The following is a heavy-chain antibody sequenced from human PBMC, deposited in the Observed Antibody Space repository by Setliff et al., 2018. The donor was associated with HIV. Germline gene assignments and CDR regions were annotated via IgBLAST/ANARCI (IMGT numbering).Heavy chain of an antibody. V-gene: IGHV4-61*02. Sequence: SETLSLTCTVSGCSISSGSYYWSWIRQPAGKGLEWIGRIYTSGSTNYNPSLKSRVTISVDTSKNQFSLKLSSVTAADTAVYYCARGGSGSPFDYWGQGTLVTVSS. CDR2: IYTSGST. D-gene: IGHD1-26*01. CDR1: GCSISSGSYY. CDR3: ARGGSGSPFDY. J-gene: IGHJ4*02.